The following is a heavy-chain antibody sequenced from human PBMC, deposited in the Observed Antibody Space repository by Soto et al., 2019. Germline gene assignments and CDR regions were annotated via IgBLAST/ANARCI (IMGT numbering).Heavy chain of an antibody. D-gene: IGHD5-12*01. Sequence: PGGSLRLSCAGSGFSNYALSWVRQAPGKGLEWVSVISGGGRSTYYIQSVRGRLTISRDRSKNTVYLQMDNLRAEDTGTYFCAIPSGPGSNAFDWGGCYFAHWGQGTRVTVSS. CDR2: ISGGGRST. J-gene: IGHJ4*02. V-gene: IGHV3-23*01. CDR1: GFSNYA. CDR3: AIPSGPGSNAFDWGGCYFAH.